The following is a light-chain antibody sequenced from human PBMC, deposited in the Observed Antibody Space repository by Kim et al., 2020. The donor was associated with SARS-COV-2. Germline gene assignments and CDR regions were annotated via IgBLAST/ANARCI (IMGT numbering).Light chain of an antibody. J-gene: IGKJ2*01. CDR2: DAS. CDR1: QDISNY. CDR3: QQYDDLPYT. V-gene: IGKV1-33*01. Sequence: DIHMTQSPSSLSASVGDRVTITCQASQDISNYLNWYQQKPGKAPKLLMYDASNLETGVPSRFSGSGSGTDFTFTISSLQPEDIATYYCQQYDDLPYTFGQGTKLEI.